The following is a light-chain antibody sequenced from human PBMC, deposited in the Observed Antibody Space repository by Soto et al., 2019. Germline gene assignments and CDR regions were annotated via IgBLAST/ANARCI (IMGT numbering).Light chain of an antibody. Sequence: QSVLTQPPSVSGAPGQRVTISCTGSSSNLGSGFDVQWYQQLPGTVPKLLIYGSTNRPSGVPDRFSASKSGTSASLAITGLQPEDEADYYCQSYDRSLNDWVFGGGTKLTVL. V-gene: IGLV1-40*01. J-gene: IGLJ3*02. CDR2: GST. CDR3: QSYDRSLNDWV. CDR1: SSNLGSGFD.